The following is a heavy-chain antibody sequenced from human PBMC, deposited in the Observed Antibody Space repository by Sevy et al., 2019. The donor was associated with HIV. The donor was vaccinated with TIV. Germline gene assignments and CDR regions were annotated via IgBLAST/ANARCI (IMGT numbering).Heavy chain of an antibody. V-gene: IGHV3-21*01. CDR3: ARGDYYGSLYYFDY. J-gene: IGHJ4*02. CDR1: GFTFSNYF. Sequence: GGSLRLSCAASGFTFSNYFMNWVRHAPGKGLEWVSSISSGSSYIFYADSLKGRFTISRDNAKNSLYLHMNSLRAEDTAVYYCARGDYYGSLYYFDYWGPGTLVTVSS. D-gene: IGHD3-10*01. CDR2: ISSGSSYI.